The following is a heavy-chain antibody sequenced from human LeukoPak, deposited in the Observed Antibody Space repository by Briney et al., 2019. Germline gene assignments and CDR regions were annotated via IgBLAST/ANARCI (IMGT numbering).Heavy chain of an antibody. J-gene: IGHJ4*02. Sequence: ASVKVSCKASGYTFTGYYMHWVRQAPGQGLEWMGWINPNSADTNYAQKFQGRVTMTRDMSTSTVYMELSSLRSEDTAVYYCATGGHVRVYDSSAYYGHYWGQGTLVTVSS. CDR2: INPNSADT. CDR3: ATGGHVRVYDSSAYYGHY. V-gene: IGHV1-2*02. D-gene: IGHD3-22*01. CDR1: GYTFTGYY.